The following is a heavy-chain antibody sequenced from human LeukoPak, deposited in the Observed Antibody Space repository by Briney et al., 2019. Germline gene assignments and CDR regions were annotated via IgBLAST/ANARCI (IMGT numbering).Heavy chain of an antibody. J-gene: IGHJ4*02. D-gene: IGHD5-18*01. CDR2: IDPSDSYT. CDR1: GYSFTSYW. V-gene: IGHV5-10-1*01. CDR3: ARRGYSYGYAYGY. Sequence: GESLKISCKGSGYSFTSYWISWVRQMPGKGLGWMGRIDPSDSYTNYSPSFQGHVTISADKSISTAYLQWSSLKASDTAMYYCARRGYSYGYAYGYWGQGTLVTVSS.